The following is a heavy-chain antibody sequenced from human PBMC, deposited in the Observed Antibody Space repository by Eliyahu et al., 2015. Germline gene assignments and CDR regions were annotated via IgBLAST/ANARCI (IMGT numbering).Heavy chain of an antibody. CDR2: ISGSGGST. V-gene: IGHV3-23*01. D-gene: IGHD3-10*01. CDR3: AKEGGFREPPYYFDY. CDR1: GFXFSXYA. J-gene: IGHJ4*02. Sequence: EVQLLESGGGLVQPGGSLRLSCAASGFXFSXYALSWVRQAPGKGLGWVSAISGSGGSTYYADSVKGRFTISRDNSKNTLYLQMNSLRAEDTAVYYCAKEGGFREPPYYFDYWGQGTLVTVSS.